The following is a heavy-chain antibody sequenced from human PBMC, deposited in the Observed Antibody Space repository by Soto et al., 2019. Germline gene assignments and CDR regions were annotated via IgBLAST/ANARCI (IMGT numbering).Heavy chain of an antibody. CDR1: GGSISSSSYY. CDR2: IYYSGSN. D-gene: IGHD6-13*01. Sequence: QLQLQESGPGLVKPSETLSLTCTVSGGSISSSSYYWGWIRQPPGKGLECIGSIYYSGSNYYNPSLKSLVTISVETYKHHFSLKLSPVTAADTAVYYRARMESYSSWYYYYYYGMDVWGQGTTVTVSS. J-gene: IGHJ6*02. CDR3: ARMESYSSWYYYYYYGMDV. V-gene: IGHV4-39*02.